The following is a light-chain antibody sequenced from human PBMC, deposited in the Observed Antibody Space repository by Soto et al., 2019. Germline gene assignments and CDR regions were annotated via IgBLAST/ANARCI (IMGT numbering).Light chain of an antibody. CDR3: QQYNNWPFPSWT. V-gene: IGKV3-15*01. CDR2: GAS. CDR1: QSVSSN. J-gene: IGKJ1*01. Sequence: EIVMTQSPATLSVSPGERATLSCRASQSVSSNLAWYQQKPGQAPRLHIYGASTMATGIPARFSGSASGTESTLTISSLQSEDFAVYYCQQYNNWPFPSWTFGQGTKVEIK.